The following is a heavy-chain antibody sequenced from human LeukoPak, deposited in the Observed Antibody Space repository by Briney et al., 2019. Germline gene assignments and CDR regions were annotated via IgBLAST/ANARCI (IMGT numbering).Heavy chain of an antibody. V-gene: IGHV4-38-2*02. Sequence: SETLSLTCTVSGYSISSGYYWGWLRQPPGKGLEWIGYIYYSGSTNYNPSLKSRVTISVDTSKNQFSLKLSSVTAADTAVYYCARHTYPLAAPGYWGQGTLVTVSS. D-gene: IGHD2-15*01. CDR2: IYYSGST. J-gene: IGHJ4*02. CDR1: GYSISSGYY. CDR3: ARHTYPLAAPGY.